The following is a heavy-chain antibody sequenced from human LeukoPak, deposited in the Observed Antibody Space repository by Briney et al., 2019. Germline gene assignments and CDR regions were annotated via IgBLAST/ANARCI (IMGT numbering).Heavy chain of an antibody. J-gene: IGHJ4*02. V-gene: IGHV1-2*02. Sequence: ASVKVSCKASGYTFTGYYIHWVRQAPGQGLEWMGWINPNSGGTNYAQNFQGRVTMTRDTSISTAYMELSRLTSDDTAVFYCATEAQWTKWDLTYWGQGTLVTVSP. CDR2: INPNSGGT. D-gene: IGHD1-26*01. CDR3: ATEAQWTKWDLTY. CDR1: GYTFTGYY.